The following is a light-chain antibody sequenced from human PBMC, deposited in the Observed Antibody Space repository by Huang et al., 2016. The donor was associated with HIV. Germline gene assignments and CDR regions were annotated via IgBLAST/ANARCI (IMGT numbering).Light chain of an antibody. CDR1: QSVGGH. Sequence: EIVLTQSPATLSLSPGERATLACRASQSVGGHFAWYQQKPGQAPRRLIYDASNRATGIPARFSGSGSVTDCTLTLSSLEPEDFAVYYCQQRTNWPPGFTFGPGTKVDIK. J-gene: IGKJ3*01. CDR3: QQRTNWPPGFT. CDR2: DAS. V-gene: IGKV3-11*01.